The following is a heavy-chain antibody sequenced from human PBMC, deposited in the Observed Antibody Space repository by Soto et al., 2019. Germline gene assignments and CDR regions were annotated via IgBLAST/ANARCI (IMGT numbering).Heavy chain of an antibody. CDR1: GGSISSYY. Sequence: QVQLQESGPGLVKPSETLSLTCTVSGGSISSYYWSWIRQPPGKGLEWIGYIYYSGSTNYNPSLKSRVTISVDTSKNQFSLKLSSVTAADTAVYYCARDLGELGAFDIWGQGTMVTVSS. CDR3: ARDLGELGAFDI. J-gene: IGHJ3*02. D-gene: IGHD3-16*01. V-gene: IGHV4-59*01. CDR2: IYYSGST.